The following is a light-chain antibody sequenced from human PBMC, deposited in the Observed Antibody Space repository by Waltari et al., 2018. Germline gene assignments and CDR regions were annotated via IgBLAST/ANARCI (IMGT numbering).Light chain of an antibody. CDR3: QQYYSPPLT. V-gene: IGKV4-1*01. CDR1: QSVLYSSNNKNY. J-gene: IGKJ4*01. CDR2: WAS. Sequence: DIVMTQSPDSLAVSLGARATINCKSSQSVLYSSNNKNYLAWYQQKPGQPPKLLIYWASTRESGFPDRFSGSGSGTDFTLTISGLQAEDVAVYYCQQYYSPPLTFGGGTKVEIK.